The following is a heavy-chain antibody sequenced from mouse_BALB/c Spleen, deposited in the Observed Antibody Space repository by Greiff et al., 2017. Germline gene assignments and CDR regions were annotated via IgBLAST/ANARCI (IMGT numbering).Heavy chain of an antibody. CDR2: ISSGGSYT. CDR3: GRRGNYLWFAY. V-gene: IGHV5-6*02. Sequence: DVMLVESGADLVKPGGSLKLSCAASGFTFSSYGISWVRQNPDKGLEWVATISSGGSYTYYPDNVKGRVTISRDNDKNTLYLQMSSLKSEDTAMYYYGRRGNYLWFAYWGQGTLVTVSA. J-gene: IGHJ3*01. D-gene: IGHD5-5*01. CDR1: GFTFSSYG.